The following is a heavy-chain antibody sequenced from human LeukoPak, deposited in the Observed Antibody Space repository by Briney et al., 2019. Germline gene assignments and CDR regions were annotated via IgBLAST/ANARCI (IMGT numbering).Heavy chain of an antibody. CDR2: ISSSSSYT. J-gene: IGHJ4*02. CDR3: ARPQRSKDVLRYFDWLSQPAYFDY. V-gene: IGHV3-11*06. D-gene: IGHD3-9*01. CDR1: GFTFSDYY. Sequence: GGSLRLSCAASGFTFSDYYMSWIRQAPGKGLDWVSYISSSSSYTNYADSVKGRFTISRDNAKNSLYLQMNSLRAEDTAVYYCARPQRSKDVLRYFDWLSQPAYFDYWGQGTLVTVSS.